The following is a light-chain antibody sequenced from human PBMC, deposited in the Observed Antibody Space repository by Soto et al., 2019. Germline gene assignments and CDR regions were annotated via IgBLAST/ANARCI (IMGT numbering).Light chain of an antibody. V-gene: IGKV1-33*01. J-gene: IGKJ5*01. Sequence: DIQMTQSPSSLSASVGDRVTITCQASQDISNYLTWYQQKPGKAPKLLIYDASNLETGVTSRFSGSGSGTDFTFTISSLQPEDIATYYCQQYDNLRITFGQGTRLEIK. CDR1: QDISNY. CDR2: DAS. CDR3: QQYDNLRIT.